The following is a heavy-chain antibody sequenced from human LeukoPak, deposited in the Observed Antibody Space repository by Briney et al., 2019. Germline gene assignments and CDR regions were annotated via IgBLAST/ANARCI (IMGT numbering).Heavy chain of an antibody. Sequence: ASGKASCKAFGYTFTSYDINWVRQATGQGLEWMGWMNPNSGNTGYAQKFQGRVTITRNTSISTAYMELSSLRSEDTAVYYCAISGSYFPYFDYWGQGTLVTVSS. CDR1: GYTFTSYD. D-gene: IGHD1-26*01. CDR3: AISGSYFPYFDY. V-gene: IGHV1-8*03. CDR2: MNPNSGNT. J-gene: IGHJ4*02.